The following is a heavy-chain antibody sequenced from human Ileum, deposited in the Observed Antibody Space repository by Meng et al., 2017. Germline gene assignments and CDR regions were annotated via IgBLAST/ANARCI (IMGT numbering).Heavy chain of an antibody. CDR1: GGSVSSSGYQ. CDR3: ARDHWGSLDY. V-gene: IGHV4-61*08. D-gene: IGHD7-27*01. CDR2: AST. J-gene: IGHJ4*02. Sequence: QVQPQESGPGLVRPSETLSLICAVSGGSVSSSGYQWGWIRQPPGKGLEWIGYASTNYNPSLKSRVTISVDTSKNQFSLKLTSVTAADTAVYYCARDHWGSLDYWGQGVLVTVFS.